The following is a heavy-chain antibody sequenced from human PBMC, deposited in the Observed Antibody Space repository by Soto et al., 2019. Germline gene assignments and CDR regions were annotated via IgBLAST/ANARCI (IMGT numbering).Heavy chain of an antibody. CDR3: ARGTPAAFNYFDY. J-gene: IGHJ4*02. CDR2: IYSGGST. CDR1: GFTVSSNY. V-gene: IGHV3-53*04. D-gene: IGHD2-2*01. Sequence: GGSLRLSCAASGFTVSSNYMSWVRQAPGKGLEWVSVIYSGGSTYYADSVKGRFTISRHNSKNTLYLQMNSLRAEDTAVYYCARGTPAAFNYFDYWGQGTLVTVSS.